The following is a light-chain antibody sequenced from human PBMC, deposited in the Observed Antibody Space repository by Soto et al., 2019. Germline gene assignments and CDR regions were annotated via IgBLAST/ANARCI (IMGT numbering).Light chain of an antibody. V-gene: IGKV3-20*01. CDR1: QSFSNNY. CDR3: QQDGSSGT. J-gene: IGKJ1*01. Sequence: DILMTQSPGTLSLSPGETATLSCRASQSFSNNYLAWYQQTPGEAPRLLIYGAANRATGLSDRFSGSGSGKDFPLTMSIQEPEDFAVYYCQQDGSSGTFGQGTKVDI. CDR2: GAA.